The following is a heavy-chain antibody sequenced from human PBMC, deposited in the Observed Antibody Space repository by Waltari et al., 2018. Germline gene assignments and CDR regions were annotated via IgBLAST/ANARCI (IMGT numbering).Heavy chain of an antibody. CDR3: ARDLATRLVGYYYYGMDV. CDR2: INPNRGGA. CDR1: GYTFTGYY. J-gene: IGHJ6*02. Sequence: QVQLVQSGAEVKKSGASVKVSCKASGYTFTGYYLHWVRQAPGQGLEWMGRINPNRGGANYAQKFQGRVTMTRDTSISTAYMELGSLRSEDTAVYYCARDLATRLVGYYYYGMDVWGQGTTVTVSS. D-gene: IGHD5-12*01. V-gene: IGHV1-2*06.